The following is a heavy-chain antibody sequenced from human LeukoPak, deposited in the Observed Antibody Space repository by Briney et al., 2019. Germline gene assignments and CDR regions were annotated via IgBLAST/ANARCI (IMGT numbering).Heavy chain of an antibody. D-gene: IGHD3-22*01. CDR3: TTEDPDSSGYYESPGWYFDL. CDR2: IKSKTDGGTT. CDR1: GFTFSNAW. J-gene: IGHJ2*01. Sequence: GGSLRLSCAASGFTFSNAWMSWVRQAPGKGLEWVGRIKSKTDGGTTDYAAPVKGRFTISRDDSKNTLYLQMNSLKTEDTAVYYCTTEDPDSSGYYESPGWYFDLWGQGTLVTVSS. V-gene: IGHV3-15*01.